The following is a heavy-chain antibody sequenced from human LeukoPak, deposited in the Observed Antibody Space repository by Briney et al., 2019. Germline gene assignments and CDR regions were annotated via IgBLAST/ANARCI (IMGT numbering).Heavy chain of an antibody. J-gene: IGHJ6*02. D-gene: IGHD1-7*01. Sequence: PGGSLRLSCAASGFTFNYAWMSWVRQVPGKGLEWVGRTVSEIDGGTTDYAAPVKGRLTISRDDSKSTLYLQMNSLKIEDTAVYYCTTDEDWNYARKDVWGQGATVIVSS. V-gene: IGHV3-15*04. CDR1: GFTFNYAW. CDR2: TVSEIDGGTT. CDR3: TTDEDWNYARKDV.